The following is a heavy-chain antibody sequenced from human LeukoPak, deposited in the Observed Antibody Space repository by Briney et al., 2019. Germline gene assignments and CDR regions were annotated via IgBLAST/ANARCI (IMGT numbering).Heavy chain of an antibody. J-gene: IGHJ1*01. CDR3: AKDLDSTGIWPTEDVQH. CDR2: ISSSSSYI. CDR1: GFTFSSYS. D-gene: IGHD3-22*01. Sequence: KSGGSLRLSCAASGFTFSSYSMNWVRQAPGKGLEWVSSISSSSSYIYYADSVKGRFTISRDNSKNTLYLQMNSLRAEDTAVYYCAKDLDSTGIWPTEDVQHWGQGSLVIVSS. V-gene: IGHV3-21*04.